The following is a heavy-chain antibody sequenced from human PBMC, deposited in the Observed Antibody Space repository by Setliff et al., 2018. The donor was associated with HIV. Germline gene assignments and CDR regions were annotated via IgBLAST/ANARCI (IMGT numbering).Heavy chain of an antibody. CDR1: GYTFSNYG. D-gene: IGHD6-13*01. J-gene: IGHJ3*02. Sequence: ASVKVSCKASGYTFSNYGITWVRQAPGQGLEWMGWITSYNGNTNYAKKFKGRVTMTTDTSTSIAYMELKSLRSEDTAVYYCARDPGYKSTWYGVFDIWGQGTMVTVSS. CDR3: ARDPGYKSTWYGVFDI. V-gene: IGHV1-18*01. CDR2: ITSYNGNT.